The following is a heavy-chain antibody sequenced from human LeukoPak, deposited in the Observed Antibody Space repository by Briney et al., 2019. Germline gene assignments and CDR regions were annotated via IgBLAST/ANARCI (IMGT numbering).Heavy chain of an antibody. CDR1: GYSFSSHD. J-gene: IGHJ4*02. D-gene: IGHD3-10*01. CDR3: VRASWPRGLAGYYFAS. CDR2: MNPKSGNT. Sequence: ASVKVSCKASGYSFSSHDINWVRQATGQGLEWMGWMNPKSGNTDHAQKFQGRVTMSRNTSISVAYLELSSLRSEDTAVYFCVRASWPRGLAGYYFASWGQGPPVPVFS. V-gene: IGHV1-8*01.